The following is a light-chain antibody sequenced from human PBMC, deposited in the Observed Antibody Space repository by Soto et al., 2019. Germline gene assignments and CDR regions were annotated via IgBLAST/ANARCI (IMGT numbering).Light chain of an antibody. Sequence: DIQMTQSPSSLSASVGDRATITCRASQSISSYLNWYQQKPGKAPKLLIYAASSLQSGVPSRFRGSGSGKEFTLTIGSLQPEVFTTNYGHQTYTTPRGAFGQEPRVDIK. CDR2: AAS. V-gene: IGKV1-39*01. CDR3: HQTYTTPRGA. J-gene: IGKJ1*01. CDR1: QSISSY.